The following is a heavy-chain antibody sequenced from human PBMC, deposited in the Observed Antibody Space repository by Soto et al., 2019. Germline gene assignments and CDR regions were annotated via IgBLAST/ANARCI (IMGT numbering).Heavy chain of an antibody. V-gene: IGHV4-4*02. CDR1: GTSISSTFW. CDR2: IYHSGST. Sequence: SETLSLTCAVSGTSISSTFWWTWVRQPPGKALEWIGEIYHSGSTKYNPSLKSRVTISVDKSNNQFSLELRAMTAADTAIYYCARHYSSNEYDYWGQGTLVTVSS. CDR3: ARHYSSNEYDY. D-gene: IGHD6-13*01. J-gene: IGHJ4*02.